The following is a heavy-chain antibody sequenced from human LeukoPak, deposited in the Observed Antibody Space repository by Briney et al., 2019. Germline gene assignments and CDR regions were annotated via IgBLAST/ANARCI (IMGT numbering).Heavy chain of an antibody. J-gene: IGHJ4*02. V-gene: IGHV4-61*02. Sequence: SSQTLSLTSTVSAASVSRSSYYWNSTRQPAGKGLVWIGRIYTSGSTNYNPSQKTRFTISLDTSKNRFSLKLTSVTAADTAMYYCAGVIGNYDGRLDYWGQGTLVTVSS. CDR3: AGVIGNYDGRLDY. CDR2: IYTSGST. D-gene: IGHD1-7*01. CDR1: AASVSRSSYY.